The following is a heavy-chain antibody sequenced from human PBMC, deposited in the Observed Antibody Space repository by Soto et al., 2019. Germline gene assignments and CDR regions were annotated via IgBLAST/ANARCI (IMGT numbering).Heavy chain of an antibody. Sequence: PGESLKISCKGSGYTFTNYWIGWVRQMPGKGLEWMGIIYPGDSDTKYNPSCQGQVTISADKSITTTYLRWTSLKASDTAIYYCAASIFYYGMDVWGQGTTVTVSS. V-gene: IGHV5-51*01. CDR2: IYPGDSDT. D-gene: IGHD3-9*01. CDR3: AASIFYYGMDV. J-gene: IGHJ6*02. CDR1: GYTFTNYW.